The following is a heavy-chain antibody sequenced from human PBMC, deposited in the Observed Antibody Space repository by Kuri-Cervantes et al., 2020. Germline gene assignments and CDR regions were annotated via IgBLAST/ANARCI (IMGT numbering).Heavy chain of an antibody. J-gene: IGHJ4*02. CDR3: AKDLTGVLPM. V-gene: IGHV3-30*18. CDR1: GFTFSSYG. Sequence: LSLTCAASGFTFSSYGMHWVRQAPGKGLEWVAVISYDGSNKYYADSVKGRFTISRDNSKNTLYLQMNSLRAEDTAVYYCAKDLTGVLPMWGQGTLVTVSS. CDR2: ISYDGSNK. D-gene: IGHD3-9*01.